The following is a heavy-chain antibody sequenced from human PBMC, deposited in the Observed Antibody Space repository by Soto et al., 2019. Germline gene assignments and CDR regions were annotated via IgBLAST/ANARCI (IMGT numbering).Heavy chain of an antibody. CDR2: IYSGGST. CDR1: GFTVSSNY. CDR3: ARENYYDSSCYYRVFDY. D-gene: IGHD3-22*01. Sequence: EVQLVETGGGLIQPGGSLRLSCAASGFTVSSNYMSWVRQAPGKGLEWVSVIYSGGSTYYADSVKGRFTISRDNSKNTLYLQMNSLRAEDTAVYYCARENYYDSSCYYRVFDYWGQGTLVTVSS. J-gene: IGHJ4*02. V-gene: IGHV3-53*02.